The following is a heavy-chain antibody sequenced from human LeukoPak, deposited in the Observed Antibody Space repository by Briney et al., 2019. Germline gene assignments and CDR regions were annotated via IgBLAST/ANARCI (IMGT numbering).Heavy chain of an antibody. Sequence: HPGGSLRLSCAASGSTFSSYAMSWVRQAPGKGLEWVSAISGSGGSTYYADSVKGRFTISRDNSKNTLYLQMNSLRAEDTAVYYCAKEGAAMGYFDYWGQGTLVTVSS. CDR3: AKEGAAMGYFDY. V-gene: IGHV3-23*01. CDR1: GSTFSSYA. J-gene: IGHJ4*02. CDR2: ISGSGGST. D-gene: IGHD5-18*01.